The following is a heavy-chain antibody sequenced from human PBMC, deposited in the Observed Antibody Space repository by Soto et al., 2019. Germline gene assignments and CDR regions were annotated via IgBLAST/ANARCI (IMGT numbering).Heavy chain of an antibody. J-gene: IGHJ6*03. CDR1: GFAFSSYA. CDR3: AKNLYYVFWSKDYMDV. V-gene: IGHV3-23*01. CDR2: ISGSGEST. Sequence: GGSLRLSCAASGFAFSSYAMTWVRQAPGKGLEWVSAISGSGESTYYADSVKGRFTISRDSSKSTLYLQMNSLRAEDTAVYYCAKNLYYVFWSKDYMDVGGKGTTFTVS. D-gene: IGHD3-3*01.